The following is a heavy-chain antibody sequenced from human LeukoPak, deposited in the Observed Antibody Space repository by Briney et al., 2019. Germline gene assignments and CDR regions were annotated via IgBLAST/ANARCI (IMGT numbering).Heavy chain of an antibody. V-gene: IGHV1-2*02. CDR2: TNPNSGGT. Sequence: ASVKVSCKASGYTFTGYYMHWVRQAPGQGLEWMGWTNPNSGGTNYAQKFQGRVTMTRDTSISTAYMELSRLRSDDTAVYYCARVPGIAVAGTFNPWGQGTLVTVSS. J-gene: IGHJ5*02. CDR3: ARVPGIAVAGTFNP. D-gene: IGHD6-19*01. CDR1: GYTFTGYY.